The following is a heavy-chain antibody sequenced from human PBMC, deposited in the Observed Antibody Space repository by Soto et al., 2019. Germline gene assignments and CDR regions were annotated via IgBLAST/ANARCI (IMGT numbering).Heavy chain of an antibody. J-gene: IGHJ4*02. Sequence: QVQLVQSGAEVKKPGASVKLSCRTSGYTFTHYYIHWVRQAPGQGLEWLAIINPASGRTNYAQDFQGRVTLTMDTSTTTVYMELSGLRAEDTAIFYCARDLAAGDYWGQGTLVTVSS. V-gene: IGHV1-46*01. CDR2: INPASGRT. CDR1: GYTFTHYY. CDR3: ARDLAAGDY. D-gene: IGHD6-13*01.